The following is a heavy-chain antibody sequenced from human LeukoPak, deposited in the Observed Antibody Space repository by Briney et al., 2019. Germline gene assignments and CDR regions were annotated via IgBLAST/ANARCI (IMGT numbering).Heavy chain of an antibody. CDR3: ARDRDTAMGYFDY. CDR2: SYYSGST. V-gene: IGHV4-31*03. Sequence: ASETLSLTCTVSGGSISIGGYYWSWIRQHPGKGLEWIGYSYYSGSTYHNPSLKSRVTISVDTSKNQFSLKLSSVTAADTAVYYCARDRDTAMGYFDYWGQGTLVTVSP. D-gene: IGHD5-18*01. J-gene: IGHJ4*02. CDR1: GGSISIGGYY.